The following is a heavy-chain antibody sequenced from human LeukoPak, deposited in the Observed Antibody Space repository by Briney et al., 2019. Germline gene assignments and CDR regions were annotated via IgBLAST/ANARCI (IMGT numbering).Heavy chain of an antibody. D-gene: IGHD3-10*01. Sequence: SETLSLTCAVYGGSFSGYYWSWIRQPPGKVLEWIGEINHSGSTNYNPSLKSRVTISVDTSKNQFSLKLSSVTAADTAVYYCARRISLSITMVRGIPSYFDYWGQGTLVTVSS. CDR3: ARRISLSITMVRGIPSYFDY. CDR1: GGSFSGYY. J-gene: IGHJ4*02. CDR2: INHSGST. V-gene: IGHV4-34*01.